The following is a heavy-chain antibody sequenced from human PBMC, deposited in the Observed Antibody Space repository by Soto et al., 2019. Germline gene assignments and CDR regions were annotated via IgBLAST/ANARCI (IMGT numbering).Heavy chain of an antibody. CDR1: VYTLTSNY. J-gene: IGHJ4*02. V-gene: IGHV1-46*01. CDR2: INPSGGST. CDR3: ARGIYRGYPSTY. Sequence: ASVKVSCKASVYTLTSNYMHWVRQAPGQGLEWMGIINPSGGSTSYAQKFQGRVTMTRDTSTSTVYMELSSLRSEDTAVYYCARGIYRGYPSTYWGQGTLVTVSS. D-gene: IGHD5-12*01.